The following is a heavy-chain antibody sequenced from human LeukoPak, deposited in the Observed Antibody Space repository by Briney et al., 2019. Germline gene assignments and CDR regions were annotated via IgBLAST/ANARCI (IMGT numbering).Heavy chain of an antibody. CDR2: IIPIFGTA. Sequence: SVKVSCKASGGTFSSYAISWVRQAPGQGLEWMGGIIPIFGTANYAQKFQGRVTITTDESTSTAYMELSSLRSEDTAVYYCARVYGVGQQLVYFDYWGQGTLVTASS. D-gene: IGHD6-13*01. CDR1: GGTFSSYA. CDR3: ARVYGVGQQLVYFDY. V-gene: IGHV1-69*05. J-gene: IGHJ4*02.